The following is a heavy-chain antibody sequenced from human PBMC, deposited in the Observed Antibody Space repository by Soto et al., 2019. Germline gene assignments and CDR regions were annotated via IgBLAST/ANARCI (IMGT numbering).Heavy chain of an antibody. CDR3: ARQCGGGSSASEGLTDVHS. CDR2: IVPYLSMT. D-gene: IGHD2-15*01. J-gene: IGHJ4*02. CDR1: GGTFTTYS. V-gene: IGHV1-69*02. Sequence: QVQLVQSGAEMKKPGSSVKVSCKASGGTFTTYSINWVRQAPGHGLEWMGRIVPYLSMTNYAQNFRDRITLTAATCFLTAYLELGLLGPRATAVYYCARQCGGGSSASEGLTDVHSWGPGKRVIASS.